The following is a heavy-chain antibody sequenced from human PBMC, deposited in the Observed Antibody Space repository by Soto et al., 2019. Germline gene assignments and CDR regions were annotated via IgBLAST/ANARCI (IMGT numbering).Heavy chain of an antibody. J-gene: IGHJ5*02. V-gene: IGHV4-61*01. CDR1: GGSVSSGSYY. CDR2: IYYSGST. D-gene: IGHD5-18*01. Sequence: QVQLQESGPGLVKPSETLSLTCTVSGGSVSSGSYYWSRIRQPPGKGLEWIGYIYYSGSTNYNPSLKSRVTISVDTSKNQLSLKLSSVTAADTAVYYCARGVPYSYGYVSWFDPWGQGTLVTVSS. CDR3: ARGVPYSYGYVSWFDP.